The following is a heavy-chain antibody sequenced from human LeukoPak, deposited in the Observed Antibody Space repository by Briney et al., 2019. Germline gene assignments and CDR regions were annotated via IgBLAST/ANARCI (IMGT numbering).Heavy chain of an antibody. Sequence: GGSLRLSCAASGFTFSSYSMNWVRQAPGKGLGWVSSISSSSSYIYYADSVKGRFTISRDNAKNSLYLQMNSLRAEDTAVYYCARKDRAARSCFDYWGQGTLVTVSS. CDR3: ARKDRAARSCFDY. V-gene: IGHV3-21*01. J-gene: IGHJ4*02. CDR1: GFTFSSYS. D-gene: IGHD6-6*01. CDR2: ISSSSSYI.